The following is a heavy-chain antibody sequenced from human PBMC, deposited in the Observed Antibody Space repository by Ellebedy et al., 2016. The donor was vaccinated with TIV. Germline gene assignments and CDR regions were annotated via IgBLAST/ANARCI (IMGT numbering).Heavy chain of an antibody. J-gene: IGHJ4*02. CDR3: ARRYCSGRGDCSGGRVSYFDY. CDR1: GDSLSTFY. Sequence: SETLSLTCTVSGDSLSTFYWSWIRQPPGKGLEWLGKIFYTGSTTYNPSLRGRITISGDTSKNQFSLRLTSVTAADTAVYYCARRYCSGRGDCSGGRVSYFDYWGQGTLVTVSS. CDR2: IFYTGST. V-gene: IGHV4-59*08. D-gene: IGHD2-21*02.